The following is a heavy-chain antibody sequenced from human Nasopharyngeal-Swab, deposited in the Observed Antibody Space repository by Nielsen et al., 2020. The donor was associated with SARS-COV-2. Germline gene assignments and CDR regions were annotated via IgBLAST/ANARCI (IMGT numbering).Heavy chain of an antibody. J-gene: IGHJ4*02. CDR3: ARDQRSYFDY. CDR2: ISSGGSTI. Sequence: ETLSLTCAASGFAFSTYSMNWVRQAPGKGLEWLSYISSGGSTIYYADSVKGRFTISRDNAKNSLYLQMNSLRAEDTAVYYCARDQRSYFDYWGQGTLVTVSS. V-gene: IGHV3-48*04. CDR1: GFAFSTYS.